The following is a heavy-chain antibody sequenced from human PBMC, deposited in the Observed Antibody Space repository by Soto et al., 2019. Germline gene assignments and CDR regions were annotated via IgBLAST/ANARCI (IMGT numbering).Heavy chain of an antibody. V-gene: IGHV1-18*01. CDR1: GYTFTSYG. CDR2: ISAYNGNT. D-gene: IGHD1-26*01. Sequence: QVQLVQSGAEVKKPGASVKVSCKASGYTFTSYGISWVRQAPGQGREWMGWISAYNGNTNYAQKLQGRVTMTTDTSTSTAYMELRSLRSDDTAVYYCARVGLVWELLAVRWFDPWGQGTLVTVSS. J-gene: IGHJ5*02. CDR3: ARVGLVWELLAVRWFDP.